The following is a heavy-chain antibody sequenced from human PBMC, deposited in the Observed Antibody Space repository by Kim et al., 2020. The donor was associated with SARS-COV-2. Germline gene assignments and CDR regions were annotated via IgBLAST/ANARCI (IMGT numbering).Heavy chain of an antibody. CDR3: AKDMVPERGYGGNRVYYYYYYMDV. D-gene: IGHD4-17*01. V-gene: IGHV3-30*18. CDR1: GFTFSSYG. CDR2: ISYDGSNK. Sequence: GGSLRLSCAASGFTFSSYGMHWVRQAPGKGLEWVAVISYDGSNKYYADSVKGRFTISRDNSKNTLYLQMNSLRAEDTAVYYCAKDMVPERGYGGNRVYYYYYYMDVWGKGTTVTVSS. J-gene: IGHJ6*03.